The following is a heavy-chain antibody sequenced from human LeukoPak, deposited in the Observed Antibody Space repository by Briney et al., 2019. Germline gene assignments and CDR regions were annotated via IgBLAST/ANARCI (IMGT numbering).Heavy chain of an antibody. CDR1: GFTFSDYY. V-gene: IGHV3-11*04. CDR2: ISSSGSTI. J-gene: IGHJ6*03. Sequence: GGSLRLSCAASGFTFSDYYMSWIRQAPGKGLEWVSYISSSGSTIYYADSVKGRFTISRDNAKNSLYLQMNSLRDEDTAVYYCASFPGVQAKFYYYYYMDVWGKGTTVTVSS. CDR3: ASFPGVQAKFYYYYYMDV. D-gene: IGHD3-10*01.